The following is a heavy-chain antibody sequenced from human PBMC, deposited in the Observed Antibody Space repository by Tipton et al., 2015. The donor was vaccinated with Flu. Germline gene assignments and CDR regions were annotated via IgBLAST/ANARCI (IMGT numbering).Heavy chain of an antibody. CDR3: ARDRGDGYNDDAFDI. Sequence: TPSLTCTASGDSISPSYRTWIRQPPGKGLEWIGHIYYRGSTNYNPSLKSRVTISEDTPKNQFSLKLSSVTAADTAVYYCARDRGDGYNDDAFDIWGQGTMVTVSS. J-gene: IGHJ3*02. D-gene: IGHD5-24*01. V-gene: IGHV4-59*01. CDR2: IYYRGST. CDR1: GDSISPSY.